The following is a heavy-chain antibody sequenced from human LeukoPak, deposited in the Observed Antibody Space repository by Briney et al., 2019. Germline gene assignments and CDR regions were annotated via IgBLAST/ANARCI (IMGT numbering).Heavy chain of an antibody. CDR3: ARVEGPSIFGVIDY. Sequence: ASVKVSCKASGYTFTAYYMHWVRQAPGQGLEWMGWINPNSGGTNYAQKFQGRVTMTTDTSTSTAYMEVRSLRSDDTAVYFCARVEGPSIFGVIDYWGQGTLVTISS. J-gene: IGHJ4*02. CDR2: INPNSGGT. D-gene: IGHD3-3*01. CDR1: GYTFTAYY. V-gene: IGHV1-2*02.